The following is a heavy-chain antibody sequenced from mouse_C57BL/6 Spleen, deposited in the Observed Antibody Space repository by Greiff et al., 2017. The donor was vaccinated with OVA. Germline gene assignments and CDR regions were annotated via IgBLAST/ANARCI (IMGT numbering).Heavy chain of an antibody. Sequence: VKLQQPGAELVRPGSSVKLSCKASGYTFTSYWMHWVKQRPIQGLEWIGNIDPSDSETHYNQKFKDKATLTVDKSSSTAYMRLSSLTSEDSAVYYCARAGYYAMDYWGQGTSVTVSS. CDR1: GYTFTSYW. J-gene: IGHJ4*01. CDR2: IDPSDSET. CDR3: ARAGYYAMDY. V-gene: IGHV1-52*01.